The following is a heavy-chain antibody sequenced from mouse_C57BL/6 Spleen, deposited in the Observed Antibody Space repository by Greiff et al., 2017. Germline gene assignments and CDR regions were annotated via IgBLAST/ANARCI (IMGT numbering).Heavy chain of an antibody. CDR2: IYPSDSET. V-gene: IGHV1-61*01. CDR3: AREVRRRYFDY. CDR1: GYTFTSYW. D-gene: IGHD1-1*01. J-gene: IGHJ2*01. Sequence: QVQLKQPGAELVRPGSSVKLSCKASGYTFTSYWMDWVKQRPGQGLEWIGNIYPSDSETHYNQKFKDKATLTVDKSSSTAYMQLSSLTSEDSAVYYCAREVRRRYFDYWGQGTTLTVSS.